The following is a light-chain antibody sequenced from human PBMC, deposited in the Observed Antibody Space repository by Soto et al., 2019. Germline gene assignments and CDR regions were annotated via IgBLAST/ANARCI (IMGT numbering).Light chain of an antibody. CDR1: QSISSNY. V-gene: IGKV3-20*01. CDR3: QQYGTYPWT. J-gene: IGKJ1*01. Sequence: EIVLTQSPGTLSLSPGERATLSCRASQSISSNYLAWYQQKPGQAPRLLIYGAFSRALGIPDNFNGSGSGTDFTLTMYRLEPEDFAVYYCQQYGTYPWTFGQGTKVEIK. CDR2: GAF.